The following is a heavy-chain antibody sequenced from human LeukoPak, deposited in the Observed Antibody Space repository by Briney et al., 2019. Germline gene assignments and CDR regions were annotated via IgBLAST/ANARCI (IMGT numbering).Heavy chain of an antibody. J-gene: IGHJ4*02. CDR3: AKNTITMVRGTPADY. Sequence: GGSLRLSCAASGFTFSSYAMSWVRQAPGKGLEWVSAISGSGGSTYYADSVKGRFTISRDNSNNTLYLQMNSLRAEDTAVYYCAKNTITMVRGTPADYWGQGTLVTVSS. D-gene: IGHD3-10*01. V-gene: IGHV3-23*01. CDR2: ISGSGGST. CDR1: GFTFSSYA.